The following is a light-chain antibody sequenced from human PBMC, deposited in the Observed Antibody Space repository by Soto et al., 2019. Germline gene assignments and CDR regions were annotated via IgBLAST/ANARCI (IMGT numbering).Light chain of an antibody. V-gene: IGLV1-44*01. J-gene: IGLJ3*02. CDR1: FSHIGRNT. Sequence: QLVLTQPPSVSGTPGQRVSISCSGSFSHIGRNTVNWYQQVPGTAPKLLIDSNSRRPSGVPDRFSGSKSGTSASLAISGLQSEDESDYYCAVWDDDLSGWVFGGGTKLTVL. CDR3: AVWDDDLSGWV. CDR2: SNS.